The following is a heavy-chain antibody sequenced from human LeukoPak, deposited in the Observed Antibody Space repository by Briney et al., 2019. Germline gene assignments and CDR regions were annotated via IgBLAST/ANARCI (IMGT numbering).Heavy chain of an antibody. CDR2: IYHSGST. CDR3: AGYSGYDKGNYYYYYGMDV. V-gene: IGHV4-30-2*01. CDR1: GGSISSGGYS. J-gene: IGHJ6*02. Sequence: SETLSLTCAVSGGSISSGGYSWSWIRQPPGKGMEWIGYIYHSGSTYYNPSLKSRDTISVDRSKNQFSLKLSSVTAADTAVYYCAGYSGYDKGNYYYYYGMDVWGQGTTVPVSS. D-gene: IGHD5-12*01.